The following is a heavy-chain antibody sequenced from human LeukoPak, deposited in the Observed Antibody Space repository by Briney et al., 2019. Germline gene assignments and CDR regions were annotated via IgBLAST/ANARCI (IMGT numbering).Heavy chain of an antibody. Sequence: PGGSLRLSCAASGFTFSSYSMNWVRQAPGKGLEWVSSISSSSSYIYYADSVKGRFTISRDNAENSLYLQMSSLRAEDTAVYYCARGGYSSSWYPPYWYFDLWGRGTLVTVSS. D-gene: IGHD6-13*01. CDR1: GFTFSSYS. V-gene: IGHV3-21*01. CDR3: ARGGYSSSWYPPYWYFDL. J-gene: IGHJ2*01. CDR2: ISSSSSYI.